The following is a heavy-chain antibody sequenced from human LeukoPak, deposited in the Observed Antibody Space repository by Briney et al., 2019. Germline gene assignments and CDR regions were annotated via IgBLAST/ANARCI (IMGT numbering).Heavy chain of an antibody. CDR1: GGSISSGSYY. V-gene: IGHV4-61*02. J-gene: IGHJ4*02. CDR2: IYTSGIT. Sequence: TLSLTCTVSGGSISSGSYYWSWIRQPAGKGLEWIGRIYTSGITNYNPSLKSRVTISVDTSKNQFSLKLSSVTAADTAVYYCARVDLRYCSGGSCPFDYWGQGTLVTVSS. CDR3: ARVDLRYCSGGSCPFDY. D-gene: IGHD2-15*01.